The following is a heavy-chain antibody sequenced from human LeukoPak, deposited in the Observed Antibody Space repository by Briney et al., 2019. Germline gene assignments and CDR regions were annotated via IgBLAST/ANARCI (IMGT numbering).Heavy chain of an antibody. V-gene: IGHV3-23*01. Sequence: GGSLRLSCVASGFTFSSYAVSWVRQAPGKGLEWVSSISGSGGHTYYVDSVKGRFTISRDNSKNTLYLQMNSLRAEDTAVYYCAKDLSSSHVSEYLDYWGQGTLVTVSS. CDR1: GFTFSSYA. CDR2: ISGSGGHT. CDR3: AKDLSSSHVSEYLDY. D-gene: IGHD6-6*01. J-gene: IGHJ4*02.